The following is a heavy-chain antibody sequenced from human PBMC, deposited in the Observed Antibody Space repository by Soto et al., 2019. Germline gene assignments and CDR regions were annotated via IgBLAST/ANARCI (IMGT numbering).Heavy chain of an antibody. CDR1: GDSISSVAHY. J-gene: IGHJ5*02. V-gene: IGHV4-39*01. CDR2: LYYTGST. CDR3: VRHSTNKGWYYGWFDP. Sequence: SETLSLTCSVSGDSISSVAHYWAWIRQPPGKGLEWIGSLYYTGSTYYNPSLKSRVAMSIDTSKSQFSLNLRSTTAADTAVYYCVRHSTNKGWYYGWFDPWGHGTLVTV. D-gene: IGHD6-19*01.